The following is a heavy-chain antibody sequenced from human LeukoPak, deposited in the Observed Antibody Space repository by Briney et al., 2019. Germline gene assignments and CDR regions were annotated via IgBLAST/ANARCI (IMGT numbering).Heavy chain of an antibody. D-gene: IGHD3-3*01. J-gene: IGHJ3*02. CDR2: IRYDGNNK. CDR3: ARGGGEGVVITMVGFDI. CDR1: GFTFSTYG. Sequence: QSGGSLRLSCAASGFTFSTYGMHWARQAPGKGLEWVSFIRYDGNNKYYGDSVKGRFTISRDNAKNSLYLQMNSLRAEDTAVYYCARGGGEGVVITMVGFDIWGQGTMVTVSS. V-gene: IGHV3-30*02.